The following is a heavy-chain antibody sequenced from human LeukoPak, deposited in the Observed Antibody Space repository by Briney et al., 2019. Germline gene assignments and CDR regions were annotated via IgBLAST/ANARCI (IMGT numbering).Heavy chain of an antibody. D-gene: IGHD3-3*01. CDR3: AKAQPYDFWSGYSSSFDY. V-gene: IGHV3-23*01. CDR1: GFTFSSYA. CDR2: ISGSGGST. J-gene: IGHJ4*02. Sequence: GGPLRLSCAASGFTFSSYAMSWVRQAPGKGLEWVSDISGSGGSTYYADSVKGRFTISRDNSKNTLYLQMNSLRVEDTAVYYCAKAQPYDFWSGYSSSFDYWGQGTLVTVSS.